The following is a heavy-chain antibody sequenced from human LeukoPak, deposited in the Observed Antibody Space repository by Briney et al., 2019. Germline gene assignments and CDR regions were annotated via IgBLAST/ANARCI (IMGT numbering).Heavy chain of an antibody. Sequence: ASVKVSCKASGYTFTGYYMHWVRQAPGQGLEWMGWINPNSGGTNYAQKFQGRVTMTRDTSISTAYLELSRLRSDDTAVYYCALRSSWYPNQSDYWGQGALVTVSS. CDR1: GYTFTGYY. V-gene: IGHV1-2*02. CDR2: INPNSGGT. D-gene: IGHD6-13*01. CDR3: ALRSSWYPNQSDY. J-gene: IGHJ4*02.